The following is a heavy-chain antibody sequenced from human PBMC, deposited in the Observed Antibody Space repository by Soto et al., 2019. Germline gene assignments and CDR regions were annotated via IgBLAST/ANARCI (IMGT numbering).Heavy chain of an antibody. Sequence: GGSLRLSCAASGFAFSSYALHWVRRAPGKCLEWVAVISYDASNKYYADSVKGRFTISRDNSKKSMYLQMSSLRAEDTTVYYCARPFSSGWYGDFDFWGQGTLVTFSS. CDR3: ARPFSSGWYGDFDF. CDR1: GFAFSSYA. D-gene: IGHD6-19*01. J-gene: IGHJ4*02. CDR2: ISYDASNK. V-gene: IGHV3-30-3*01.